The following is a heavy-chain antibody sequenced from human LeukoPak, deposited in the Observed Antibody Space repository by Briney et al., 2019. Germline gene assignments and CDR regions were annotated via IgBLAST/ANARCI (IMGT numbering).Heavy chain of an antibody. J-gene: IGHJ3*02. CDR2: INTNTGNP. CDR3: ARDDDVWFFDAFDI. CDR1: GYTFTSYA. D-gene: IGHD2-21*01. V-gene: IGHV7-4-1*02. Sequence: VASVKVSCKASGYTFTSYAMNWVRQAPGQGLEWMGWINTNTGNPTYAQGFTGRFVFSLDTSVSTAYLQISSLKAEDTAVYYCARDDDVWFFDAFDIWGQGTMVTVSS.